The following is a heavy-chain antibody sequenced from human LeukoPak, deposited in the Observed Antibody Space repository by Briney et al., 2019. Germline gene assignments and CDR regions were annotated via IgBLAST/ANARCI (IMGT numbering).Heavy chain of an antibody. D-gene: IGHD4-17*01. J-gene: IGHJ6*03. CDR3: ARGPTTPIYYYMDV. CDR1: GFPLSSYA. CDR2: INWNGGST. V-gene: IGHV3-20*04. Sequence: PGGSLRLSCAASGFPLSSYAMSWVRQAPGKGLEWVSGINWNGGSTGYADSVKGRFTISRDNAKNSLYLQMNSLRAEDTALYYCARGPTTPIYYYMDVWGKGTTVTVSS.